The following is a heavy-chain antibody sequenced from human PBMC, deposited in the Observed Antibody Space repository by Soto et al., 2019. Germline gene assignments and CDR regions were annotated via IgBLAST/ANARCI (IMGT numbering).Heavy chain of an antibody. V-gene: IGHV1-18*01. D-gene: IGHD2-2*01. CDR1: GYTFPNYG. CDR3: ARVVPVVVAWFGP. J-gene: IGHJ5*02. Sequence: GAAVKVSCKTSGYTFPNYGITWVRQAPGQPLEWLGWISLYSDGTNYAQKFQGRVSMTTDTSTTTVYMELRSLRSDDTAVYYCARVVPVVVAWFGPWGQGPLVPVSS. CDR2: ISLYSDGT.